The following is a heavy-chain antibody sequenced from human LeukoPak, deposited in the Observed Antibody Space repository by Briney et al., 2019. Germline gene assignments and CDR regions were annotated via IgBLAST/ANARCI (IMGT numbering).Heavy chain of an antibody. CDR3: ARGRVVLMVYAASSNWFDP. V-gene: IGHV4-34*01. CDR1: GGSFSGYY. D-gene: IGHD2-8*01. CDR2: INHSGST. J-gene: IGHJ5*02. Sequence: PSETLSLTCAVYGGSFSGYYWSWIRQPPGKGLEWIGEINHSGSTNYNPSLKSRVTISVDTSKNQFSLKLSSVTAADTAVYYCARGRVVLMVYAASSNWFDPWGQGTLVTVSS.